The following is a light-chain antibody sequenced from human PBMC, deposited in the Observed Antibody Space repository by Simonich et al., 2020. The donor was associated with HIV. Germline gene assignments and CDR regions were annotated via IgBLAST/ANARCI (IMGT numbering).Light chain of an antibody. V-gene: IGKV1D-13*01. CDR3: QQFNNYPYT. Sequence: AIQLTQSPSSLSASVGDRVSITCRASQGISSALAWYRQKPGKAPKLLIYDASSLERGVPSRFSGSGSGTDFTLTISRLQPEDFATYYCQQFNNYPYTFGQGTKLEIK. CDR1: QGISSA. J-gene: IGKJ2*01. CDR2: DAS.